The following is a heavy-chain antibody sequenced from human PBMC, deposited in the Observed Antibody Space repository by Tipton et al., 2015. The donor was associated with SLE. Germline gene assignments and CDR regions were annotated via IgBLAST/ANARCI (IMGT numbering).Heavy chain of an antibody. CDR2: IYYSGST. Sequence: TLSLTCTVSGGSISGYYWSWIRQPPGKGLEWIGYIYYSGSTNYNPSLKSRTAMSVDTSKSHFSLTLSSVTAADTAVYYCASQSYGSGTWRFDPWGQGTLVTVSS. D-gene: IGHD3-10*01. V-gene: IGHV4-59*08. J-gene: IGHJ5*02. CDR1: GGSISGYY. CDR3: ASQSYGSGTWRFDP.